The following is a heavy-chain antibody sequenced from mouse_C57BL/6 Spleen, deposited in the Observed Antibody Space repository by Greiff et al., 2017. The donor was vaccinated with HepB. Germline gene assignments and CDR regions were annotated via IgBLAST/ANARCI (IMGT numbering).Heavy chain of an antibody. CDR1: GYAFTNYL. V-gene: IGHV1-54*01. Sequence: VKLQQSGAELVRPGTSVKVSCKASGYAFTNYLIEWVKQRPGQGLEWIGVINPGSGGTNYNEKFKGKATLTADKSSSTAYMQLSSLTSEDSAVYFCARESSFDYWGQGTTLTVSS. D-gene: IGHD3-1*01. CDR3: ARESSFDY. CDR2: INPGSGGT. J-gene: IGHJ2*01.